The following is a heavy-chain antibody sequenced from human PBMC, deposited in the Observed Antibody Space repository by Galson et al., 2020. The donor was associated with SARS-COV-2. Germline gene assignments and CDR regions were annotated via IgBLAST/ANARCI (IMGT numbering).Heavy chain of an antibody. J-gene: IGHJ4*02. CDR3: ANKGGAF. V-gene: IGHV3-23*01. CDR2: IGPGGVST. Sequence: GGSLRLSCAASGFTFSRYWMSWVRQAPGKGLECVSSIGPGGVSTNYADSVKGRFTISRDNSKNTLYLQMNTLRAEDTAVYYCANKGGAFWGQGALVTVSS. D-gene: IGHD3-16*01. CDR1: GFTFSRYW.